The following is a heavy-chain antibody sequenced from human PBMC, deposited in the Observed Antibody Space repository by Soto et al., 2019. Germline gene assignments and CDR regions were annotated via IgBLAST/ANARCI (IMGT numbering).Heavy chain of an antibody. V-gene: IGHV1-18*04. J-gene: IGHJ4*02. CDR1: GYTFTSYG. Sequence: GASVKVSCKASGYTFTSYGISWVRQAPGQGLEWMGWISAYNGNTNYAQKLQGRVTMTTDTSTSTAYMELRSLRSDDTAVYYCARQGTIYYYDSSGYYNDYWGQGTLVTVSS. CDR2: ISAYNGNT. CDR3: ARQGTIYYYDSSGYYNDY. D-gene: IGHD3-22*01.